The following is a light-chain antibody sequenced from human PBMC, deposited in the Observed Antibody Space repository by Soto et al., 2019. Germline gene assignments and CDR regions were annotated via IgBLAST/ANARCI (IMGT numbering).Light chain of an antibody. CDR1: RNIGTW. CDR2: DSS. V-gene: IGKV1-5*01. Sequence: DIQMTQSPSTLSAFVGERVTITCRASRNIGTWLAWYQQKPVKAPNLLIFDSSNLERGVSSRFSGSGSGTELTLTTSSRQHHDVASSYCWQYSSHSWTFGQGTKVDIK. J-gene: IGKJ1*01. CDR3: WQYSSHSWT.